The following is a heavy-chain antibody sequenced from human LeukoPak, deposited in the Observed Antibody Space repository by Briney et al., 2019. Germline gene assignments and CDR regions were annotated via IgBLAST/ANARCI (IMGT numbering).Heavy chain of an antibody. CDR2: IYYHGST. CDR1: GDPISGYSNYK. CDR3: AREYSAFDY. V-gene: IGHV4-61*01. D-gene: IGHD6-13*01. J-gene: IGHJ4*02. Sequence: PSETLSLTCTVSGDPISGYSNYKWSWIRQPPGKGLEWIGYIYYHGSTNSNPSLKSRVTFSVDTSKNQFSLKLTSVTAADTAVYYCAREYSAFDYWGQGTLVTVSS.